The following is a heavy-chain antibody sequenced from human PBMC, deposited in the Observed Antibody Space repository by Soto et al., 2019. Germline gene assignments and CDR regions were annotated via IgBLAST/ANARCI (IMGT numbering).Heavy chain of an antibody. V-gene: IGHV1-69*02. D-gene: IGHD2-15*01. CDR3: AGGQHCRGGSCYHIGKRY. CDR2: IIPILGIA. Sequence: SVKVSCKASGGTFSSYTISWVRQAPGQGLEWMGRIIPILGIANYAQKFQGRVTITADKSTSTAYMELSSLRSEDTAVYYCAGGQHCRGGSCYHIGKRYWGQGTLVTVSS. CDR1: GGTFSSYT. J-gene: IGHJ4*02.